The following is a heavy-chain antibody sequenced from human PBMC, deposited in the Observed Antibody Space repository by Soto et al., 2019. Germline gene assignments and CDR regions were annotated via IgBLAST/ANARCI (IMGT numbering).Heavy chain of an antibody. J-gene: IGHJ5*02. CDR2: IKQDGSEK. V-gene: IGHV3-7*03. CDR1: GFTFSSYW. CDR3: ARLYYDILTGYSA. D-gene: IGHD3-9*01. Sequence: PGGSLRLSCAASGFTFSSYWMSGVRQSPGKGLEWVANIKQDGSEKYYVDSVKGRFTISRDNAKNSLYLQMNSLRAEDTAVYYCARLYYDILTGYSAWGQGTLVTVSS.